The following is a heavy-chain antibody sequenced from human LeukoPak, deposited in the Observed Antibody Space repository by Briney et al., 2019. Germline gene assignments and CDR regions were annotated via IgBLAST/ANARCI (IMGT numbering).Heavy chain of an antibody. CDR2: ISGSGGST. D-gene: IGHD3-9*01. J-gene: IGHJ4*02. CDR1: GFTFSSYA. Sequence: GGSLRLSCAASGFTFSSYAMSWVRQAPGKGLEWVSAISGSGGSTYYADSVKGRFTISRDNSKNTLYLQMNSLRAEDTAVYYCAKDMYPYYDILTGYFQFDYWGQGTLVTVSS. CDR3: AKDMYPYYDILTGYFQFDY. V-gene: IGHV3-23*01.